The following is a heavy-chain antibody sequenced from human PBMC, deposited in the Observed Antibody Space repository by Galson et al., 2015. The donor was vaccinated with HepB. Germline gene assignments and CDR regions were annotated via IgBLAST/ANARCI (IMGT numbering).Heavy chain of an antibody. CDR3: ARHRIVVVPAAIIDGDGIYFDY. CDR2: IYYSGNT. CDR1: GGSISNTNDY. V-gene: IGHV4-39*01. D-gene: IGHD2-2*01. J-gene: IGHJ4*02. Sequence: SETLSLTRTVSGGSISNTNDYWGWIRQPPGKGLEWIGSIYYSGNTYYNPSLQSRVTISADTSKKQISLKLSSVTAADTAVYYCARHRIVVVPAAIIDGDGIYFDYWGQGTLVTVSS.